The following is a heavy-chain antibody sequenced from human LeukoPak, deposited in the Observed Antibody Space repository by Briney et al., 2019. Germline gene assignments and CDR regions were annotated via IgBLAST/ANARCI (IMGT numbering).Heavy chain of an antibody. CDR2: IYNTGTT. D-gene: IGHD3-10*01. J-gene: IGHJ4*02. V-gene: IGHV4-30-4*01. CDR3: ARQGMVRENYFDC. Sequence: SETLSLTCTVSGGSIRSADYYWRWIRQPPGKGLEWIGNIYNTGTTNYHPSLKSRVTISLDTSKNQFSLKLSSVTAADTAVYFCARQGMVRENYFDCWGQGTLVTVSS. CDR1: GGSIRSADYY.